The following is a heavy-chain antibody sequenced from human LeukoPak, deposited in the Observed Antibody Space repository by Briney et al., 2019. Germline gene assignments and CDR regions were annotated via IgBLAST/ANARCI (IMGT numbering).Heavy chain of an antibody. CDR1: GFPFNKFA. D-gene: IGHD2-8*01. Sequence: PGGSLRLSCTGSGFPFNKFAMNWVRQAPGQGLEWVSGLNRGGETKNYADSVKGRFTVSRDASKNTVFLQMNDLRPEDTAVYYCAKEQRIRHCSEGVCMEGYYFDYWGQGSLVTVSS. CDR2: LNRGGETK. J-gene: IGHJ4*02. CDR3: AKEQRIRHCSEGVCMEGYYFDY. V-gene: IGHV3-23*01.